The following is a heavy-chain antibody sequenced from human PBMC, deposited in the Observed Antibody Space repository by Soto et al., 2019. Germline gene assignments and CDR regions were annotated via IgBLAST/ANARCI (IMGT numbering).Heavy chain of an antibody. CDR1: GGSFSGYY. Sequence: SETLSLTCAVYGGSFSGYYWSWIRQPPGKGLEWIGEINHSGSTNYNPSLKSRVTISVDTSKNQFSLKLSSVTAADTAVYYCARGADFWRVHYGMDVWGQGTTVTV. CDR3: ARGADFWRVHYGMDV. CDR2: INHSGST. D-gene: IGHD3-3*01. J-gene: IGHJ6*02. V-gene: IGHV4-34*01.